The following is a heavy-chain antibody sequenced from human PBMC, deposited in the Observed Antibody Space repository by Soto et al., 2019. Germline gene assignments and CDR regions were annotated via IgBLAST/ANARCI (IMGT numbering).Heavy chain of an antibody. CDR1: GFSFSSYA. V-gene: IGHV3-23*01. Sequence: EVQLLESGGGLVQPGGSLRLSCAASGFSFSSYAMSWVRQAPGRGLEWVSFISGSGGSTYYADSARGRFIISRDNSKNTLYLQMNSLRAEDTALYYCAKGRGSSSSGTDYWGQGTLVTVSS. J-gene: IGHJ4*02. CDR2: ISGSGGST. D-gene: IGHD6-6*01. CDR3: AKGRGSSSSGTDY.